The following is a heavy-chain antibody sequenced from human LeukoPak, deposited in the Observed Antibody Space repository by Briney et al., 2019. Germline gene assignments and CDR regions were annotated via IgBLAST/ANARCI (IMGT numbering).Heavy chain of an antibody. CDR2: ISTSGDTT. D-gene: IGHD3-22*01. V-gene: IGHV3-23*01. CDR1: GFTFSSYA. Sequence: GGSLRLSCAASGFTFSSYAMSWVRQAPGKGLEWVSGISTSGDTTSHADSVRGRFTISRDNPRNMLYMQMSSLTDEDTAVYYCAIMHRYYDGSGYWVHWGQGALVTVSS. J-gene: IGHJ4*02. CDR3: AIMHRYYDGSGYWVH.